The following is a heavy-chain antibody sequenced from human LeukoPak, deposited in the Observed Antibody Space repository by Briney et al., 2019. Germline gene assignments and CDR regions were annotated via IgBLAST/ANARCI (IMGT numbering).Heavy chain of an antibody. CDR3: ARAGRTYGDYGVL. J-gene: IGHJ4*02. CDR2: ISSSSSYI. CDR1: GFTFSSYS. D-gene: IGHD4-17*01. Sequence: PGGSLRLSCAASGFTFSSYSMNWVRQAPGKGLEWVSSISSSSSYIYYADSVKGRFTISRDNAKNSLYLQMNSLRAEDTAVYYCARAGRTYGDYGVLWGQGTLVTVSS. V-gene: IGHV3-21*01.